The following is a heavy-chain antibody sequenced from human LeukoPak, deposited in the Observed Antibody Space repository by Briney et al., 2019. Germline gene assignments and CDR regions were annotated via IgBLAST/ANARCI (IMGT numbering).Heavy chain of an antibody. CDR2: ISAYNGNT. J-gene: IGHJ4*02. V-gene: IGHV1-18*01. Sequence: ASVTVSCKASGYTFTSYGISWVRQAPGQGLEWMGWISAYNGNTNYAQKLQGRVTMTTDTSTSTAYMELRSLRSDDTAVYYCARDPRYGSGSYYIYLDYWGQGTLVTVSS. CDR1: GYTFTSYG. D-gene: IGHD3-10*01. CDR3: ARDPRYGSGSYYIYLDY.